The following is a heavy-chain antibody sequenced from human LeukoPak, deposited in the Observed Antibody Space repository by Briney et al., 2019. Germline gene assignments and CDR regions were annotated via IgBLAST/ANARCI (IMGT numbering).Heavy chain of an antibody. Sequence: GGSLRLSCAASGFTFSAYSMIWVRQAPGEGLEWISSINSASHYIYYADSVTGRFTISRDNARNSLYLQMNSLRAEDTAVYYCARGPSYYATTGFYSEYWGQGILVTVSS. CDR2: INSASHYI. D-gene: IGHD3-22*01. J-gene: IGHJ4*02. V-gene: IGHV3-21*01. CDR3: ARGPSYYATTGFYSEY. CDR1: GFTFSAYS.